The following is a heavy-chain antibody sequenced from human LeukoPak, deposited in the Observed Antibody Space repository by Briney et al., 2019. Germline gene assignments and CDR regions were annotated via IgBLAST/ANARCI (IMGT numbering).Heavy chain of an antibody. CDR3: ARDYRLSWFDY. D-gene: IGHD3-16*02. CDR1: GXXXXXXX. Sequence: GGSLRLSCAXXGXXXXXXXXXXXXXAXXXXLXXVXXIXSXGXNXFYADSVXGXFTISRDNSKNTLYLQMNSLRAXDTAVYFCARDYRLSWFDYWGQGTLVTVSS. V-gene: IGHV3-23*01. J-gene: IGHJ4*02. CDR2: IXSXGXNX.